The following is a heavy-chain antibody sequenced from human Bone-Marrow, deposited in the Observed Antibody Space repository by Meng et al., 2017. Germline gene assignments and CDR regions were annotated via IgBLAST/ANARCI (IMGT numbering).Heavy chain of an antibody. D-gene: IGHD3-10*01. CDR1: GYTFTGYY. Sequence: ASVKVSCKASGYTFTGYYMHWVRQAPGQGLEWVGWINPNSGGTNYAQKFQGRVTMTRDTSISTAYMELSRLRSDDTAVYYCARSRSGSYYHYFDYWGQGTLVTVSS. CDR2: INPNSGGT. CDR3: ARSRSGSYYHYFDY. J-gene: IGHJ4*02. V-gene: IGHV1-2*02.